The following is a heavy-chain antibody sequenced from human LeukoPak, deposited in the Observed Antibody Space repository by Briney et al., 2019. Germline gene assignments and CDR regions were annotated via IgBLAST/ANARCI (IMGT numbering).Heavy chain of an antibody. CDR1: GLTFSSYS. CDR3: AKSGGWVFDY. Sequence: TGGSLRLSCVASGLTFSSYSMSWVRQAPGKGLEWVSGIYDNGGRTYYADSVKGRFTISRDNSKNTLYLQMNSLRAEDTAVYYCAKSGGWVFDYWGQGTLVTVSS. D-gene: IGHD5-12*01. V-gene: IGHV3-23*01. J-gene: IGHJ4*02. CDR2: IYDNGGRT.